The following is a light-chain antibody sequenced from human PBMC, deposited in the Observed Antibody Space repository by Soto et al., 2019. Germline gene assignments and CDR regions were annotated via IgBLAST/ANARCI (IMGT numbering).Light chain of an antibody. CDR2: DAS. CDR3: QQRSNWPPVIT. CDR1: QSVSSY. Sequence: LTQSPSSLSASVGDRVTITCRASQSVSSYLAWYQQKPGQAPRLLIYDASNRATGIPARFSGSGSGTDFTLTISSLEPEDFAVYYCQQRSNWPPVITFGGGTKVDIK. J-gene: IGKJ4*01. V-gene: IGKV3-11*01.